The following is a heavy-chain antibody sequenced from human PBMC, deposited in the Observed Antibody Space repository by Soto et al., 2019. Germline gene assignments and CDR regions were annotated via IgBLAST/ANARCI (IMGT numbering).Heavy chain of an antibody. J-gene: IGHJ6*02. CDR2: IYYSGST. CDR3: ARADDSSGYPYYGYYGMDV. D-gene: IGHD3-22*01. Sequence: TSETLTLTCTVSGGSISSGGYYWSWIRQHPGKGLEWIGYIYYSGSTYYNPSLKSRVTISVDTSKNQFSLKLSSVTAADTAVYYCARADDSSGYPYYGYYGMDVWGQGTTVTVSS. CDR1: GGSISSGGYY. V-gene: IGHV4-31*03.